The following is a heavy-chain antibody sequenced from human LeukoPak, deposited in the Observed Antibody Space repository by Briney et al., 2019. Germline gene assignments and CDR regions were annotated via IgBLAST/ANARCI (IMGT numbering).Heavy chain of an antibody. CDR1: GFSFSNYG. CDR2: IFYDGSNQ. CDR3: ARDQALYFSYGDY. Sequence: GGSLRLSCAASGFSFSNYGMHWVRQAPGKGLEWLAAIFYDGSNQHYADTVKGRFTISRDNSKNTLYLQVNRLTAEDTAVYYCARDQALYFSYGDYWGQGTLVTVSS. D-gene: IGHD3-16*01. V-gene: IGHV3-33*01. J-gene: IGHJ4*02.